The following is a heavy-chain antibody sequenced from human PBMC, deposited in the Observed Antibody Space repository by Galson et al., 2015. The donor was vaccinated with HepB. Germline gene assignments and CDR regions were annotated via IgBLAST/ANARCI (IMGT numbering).Heavy chain of an antibody. D-gene: IGHD3-22*01. J-gene: IGHJ4*02. CDR3: ARATDHYYDSSGYYWLPFGY. Sequence: SLRLSCAASGFTFSSYSMNWVRQAPGKGLEWVSYISSSSSTIYYADSVKGRFTISRDNAKNSLYLQMNSLRDEDTAVYYCARATDHYYDSSGYYWLPFGYWGQGTLVTVSS. CDR1: GFTFSSYS. V-gene: IGHV3-48*02. CDR2: ISSSSSTI.